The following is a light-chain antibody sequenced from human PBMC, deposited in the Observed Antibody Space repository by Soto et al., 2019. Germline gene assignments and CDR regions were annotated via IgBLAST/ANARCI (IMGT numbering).Light chain of an antibody. CDR3: SSYTSRSTLV. V-gene: IGLV2-14*01. Sequence: QSALTQPASVSGSPGQSITISCTGTSSDVDGYKYVSWYQQHPGKAPKLILYEVTERPSGVSNRFSGSKSGNTASLTISGLHAEDEADYYCSSYTSRSTLVFGGGTKLTVL. J-gene: IGLJ2*01. CDR2: EVT. CDR1: SSDVDGYKY.